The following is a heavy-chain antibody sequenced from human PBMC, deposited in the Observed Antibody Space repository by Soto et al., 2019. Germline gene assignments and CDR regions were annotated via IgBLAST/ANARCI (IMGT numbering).Heavy chain of an antibody. CDR1: GFTFSTYA. CDR2: ISSSSSYI. D-gene: IGHD3-22*01. CDR3: ARVTDYYDSSGYYSKTLFDY. J-gene: IGHJ4*02. Sequence: GGSLRLSCAASGFTFSTYAMSWVRQAPGKGLEWVSSISSSSSYIYYADSVKGRFTISRDNAKNSLYLQMNSLRAEDTAVYYCARVTDYYDSSGYYSKTLFDYWGQGTLVTVSS. V-gene: IGHV3-21*01.